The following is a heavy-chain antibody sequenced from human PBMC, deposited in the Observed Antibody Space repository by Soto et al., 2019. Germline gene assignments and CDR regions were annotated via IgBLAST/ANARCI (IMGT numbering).Heavy chain of an antibody. J-gene: IGHJ5*02. V-gene: IGHV4-59*01. CDR3: ARKLWSSEPSNSFDP. CDR2: IYYGGNT. CDR1: GGSISSYY. D-gene: IGHD1-26*01. Sequence: QVQLQESGPGLVKPSETLSLTCSVSGGSISSYYWSWIRQPPGKGLEWIGYIYYGGNTNYNPSLKSRVTISEDTSKNQFSLKLRSVTTADTAVYYCARKLWSSEPSNSFDPWGQGTLVTVSS.